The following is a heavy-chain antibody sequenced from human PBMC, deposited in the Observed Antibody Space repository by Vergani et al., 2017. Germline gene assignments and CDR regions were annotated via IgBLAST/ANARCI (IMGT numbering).Heavy chain of an antibody. J-gene: IGHJ6*03. CDR1: GFTFSSYE. D-gene: IGHD6-19*01. CDR2: IIKICSTI. V-gene: IGHV3-48*03. CDR3: ARVNGAVAGEKDYYYYYMDV. Sequence: ELQLVESGGGLVQPGGSLRLSCAASGFTFSSYEMNWVRQAPGQGLEWVSYIIKICSTIYYADSVKGRFTISSDNAKNSLYLQMNSLRAEDTAVYYCARVNGAVAGEKDYYYYYMDVWGKGTTVTVSS.